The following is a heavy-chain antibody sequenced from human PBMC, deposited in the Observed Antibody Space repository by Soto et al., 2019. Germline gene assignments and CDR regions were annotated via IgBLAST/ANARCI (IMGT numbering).Heavy chain of an antibody. J-gene: IGHJ3*02. V-gene: IGHV1-46*01. CDR2: INPSGGST. D-gene: IGHD1-20*01. CDR1: GYTFTSYY. Sequence: ASVKVSCTASGYTFTSYYMHWVRQAPGQGLEWMGIINPSGGSTSYAQKFQGRVTMTRDTSTSTVYMELSSLRSEDTAVYYCARGGITGTTWYHAFDIWGQGTMVTVSS. CDR3: ARGGITGTTWYHAFDI.